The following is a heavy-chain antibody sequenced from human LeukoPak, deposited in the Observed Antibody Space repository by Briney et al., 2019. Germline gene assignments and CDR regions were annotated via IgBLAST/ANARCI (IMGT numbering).Heavy chain of an antibody. CDR2: IKHDGSET. J-gene: IGHJ4*02. Sequence: GGSLRLSCAASGFTFSNYWMSWVRQAPGKGLEWVANIKHDGSETYYVDSVKGRFTISRDNAKNSLFLQMNSLRAEDTAVYYCGSRALYHDFWGQGTLVTVSS. V-gene: IGHV3-7*01. CDR3: GSRALYHDF. CDR1: GFTFSNYW. D-gene: IGHD1-26*01.